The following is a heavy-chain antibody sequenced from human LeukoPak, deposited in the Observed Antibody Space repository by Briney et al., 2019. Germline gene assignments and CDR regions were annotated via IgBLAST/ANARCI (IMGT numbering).Heavy chain of an antibody. CDR2: IYYSGST. Sequence: SETLSPTCTVSGGSNSSSSYYWGWIRQPPGKGLEWIGSIYYSGSTYYNASLKSRVTISVDTSKNQFSLKLSSVTAADTAVYYCARHEFLEWLLYRLNWFDPWGQGTLVTVSS. D-gene: IGHD3-3*01. CDR1: GGSNSSSSYY. CDR3: ARHEFLEWLLYRLNWFDP. J-gene: IGHJ5*02. V-gene: IGHV4-39*01.